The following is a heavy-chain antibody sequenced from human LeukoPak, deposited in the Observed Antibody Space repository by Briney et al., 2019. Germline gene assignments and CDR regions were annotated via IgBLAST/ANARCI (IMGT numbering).Heavy chain of an antibody. CDR1: GFTFGDYA. J-gene: IGHJ4*02. CDR2: IRSKAYGGTT. V-gene: IGHV3-49*04. D-gene: IGHD1-26*01. Sequence: GGSLRLSCTASGFTFGDYAMSWVRQAPGKGLEWVGFIRSKAYGGTTEYAASVKDRFTISRDDSKSIAYLQMNSLRAEDTAVYYCARDTGSYSSESGKPPSRARFDYWGQGTLVTVSS. CDR3: ARDTGSYSSESGKPPSRARFDY.